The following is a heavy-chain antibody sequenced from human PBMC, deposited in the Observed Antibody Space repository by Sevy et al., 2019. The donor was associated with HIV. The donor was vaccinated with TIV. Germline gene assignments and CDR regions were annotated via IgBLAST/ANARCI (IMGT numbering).Heavy chain of an antibody. D-gene: IGHD3-3*01. Sequence: GGSLRLSCAASGFTFSSYAMSWVRQAPGKGLEWVSTISGSGGNTYYADSVKGRFTISRDNSKNTLYVQMNSLRAADTAVYYCAKSREPYDFWSAYYFDYWGQGTLVTVSS. CDR2: ISGSGGNT. CDR3: AKSREPYDFWSAYYFDY. J-gene: IGHJ4*02. V-gene: IGHV3-23*01. CDR1: GFTFSSYA.